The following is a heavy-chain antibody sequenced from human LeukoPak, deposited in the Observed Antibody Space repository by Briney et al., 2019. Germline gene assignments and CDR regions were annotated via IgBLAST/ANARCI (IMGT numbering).Heavy chain of an antibody. D-gene: IGHD3-10*01. Sequence: SETLSLTCTVSGGSINSFYWSWIRQPAGEGLEWIGRISASGSTSYNPSLLSRVTMSLDTSRNQFSLKLSSVTAADTAVYYCARDRVYGSGSPYYYYGMDVWGQGTTVTVSS. CDR1: GGSINSFY. J-gene: IGHJ6*02. CDR3: ARDRVYGSGSPYYYYGMDV. CDR2: ISASGST. V-gene: IGHV4-4*07.